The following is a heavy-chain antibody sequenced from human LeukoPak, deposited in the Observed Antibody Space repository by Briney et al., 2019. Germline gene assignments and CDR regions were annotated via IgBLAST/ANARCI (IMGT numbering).Heavy chain of an antibody. D-gene: IGHD5-18*01. Sequence: GGSLRPSCAASGFTFSSYAMHWVRQAPGKGLEWVAVISYDGSNKYYADSVKGRFTISRDNSKNTLYLQMNSLRAEDTAVYYCARVQLWLHYYGMDVWGQGTTVTVSS. CDR1: GFTFSSYA. CDR3: ARVQLWLHYYGMDV. J-gene: IGHJ6*02. V-gene: IGHV3-30*04. CDR2: ISYDGSNK.